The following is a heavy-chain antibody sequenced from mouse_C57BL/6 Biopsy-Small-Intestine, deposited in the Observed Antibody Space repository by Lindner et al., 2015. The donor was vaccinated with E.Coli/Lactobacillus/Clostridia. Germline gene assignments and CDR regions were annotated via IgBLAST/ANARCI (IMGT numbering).Heavy chain of an antibody. D-gene: IGHD2-3*01. V-gene: IGHV5-17*01. CDR3: ARGNDGSFDY. CDR2: ISGGSSTI. J-gene: IGHJ2*01. CDR1: GFIFSDYG. Sequence: VQLQESGGGLVKPGGSLKLSCAASGFIFSDYGMHWVRQAPEKGLEWVAYISGGSSTIYYADTVKGRFTVSRDNAKNTLFLQMTSLRSEDTAMYYCARGNDGSFDYWGQGTTLTVSS.